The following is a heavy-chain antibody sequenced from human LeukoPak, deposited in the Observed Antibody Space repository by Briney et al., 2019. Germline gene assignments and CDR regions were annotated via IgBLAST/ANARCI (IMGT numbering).Heavy chain of an antibody. CDR3: ASDDSSGYSQYFQH. CDR2: IIPILGIA. CDR1: GGTLSSYA. Sequence: SVKVSCKASGGTLSSYAISWVRQAPGQGLEWMGRIIPILGIANYAQKFQGRVTITADKSTSTAYMELSSLRSEDTAVYYCASDDSSGYSQYFQHWGQGTLVTVSS. D-gene: IGHD3-22*01. V-gene: IGHV1-69*04. J-gene: IGHJ1*01.